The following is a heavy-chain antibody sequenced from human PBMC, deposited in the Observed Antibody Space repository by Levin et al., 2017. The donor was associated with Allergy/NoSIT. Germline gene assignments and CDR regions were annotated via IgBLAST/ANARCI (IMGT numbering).Heavy chain of an antibody. Sequence: GESLKISCAASGFTFSSYSMNWVRQAPGKGLEWVSYISSSSSTTYYADSVKGRFTISRDNAKNSLYLQMNSLRAEDTAVYYCARGRPSRDAFAIWGQGTMVTVSS. CDR3: ARGRPSRDAFAI. V-gene: IGHV3-48*01. CDR1: GFTFSSYS. CDR2: ISSSSSTT. J-gene: IGHJ3*02.